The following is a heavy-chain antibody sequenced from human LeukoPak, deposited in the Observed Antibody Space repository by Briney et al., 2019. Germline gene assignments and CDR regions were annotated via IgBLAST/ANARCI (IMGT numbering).Heavy chain of an antibody. CDR1: GGSISGSNW. CDR3: ALVGATNWFDP. D-gene: IGHD1-26*01. Sequence: SETLSLTCAVSGGSISGSNWWSWVRQPPGKGLEWIGEIYHSGSTNYNPSLKSRVTISVDKSKNQFSLKLSSVTAADTAVYYCALVGATNWFDPWGQGTLVTVSS. J-gene: IGHJ5*02. CDR2: IYHSGST. V-gene: IGHV4-4*02.